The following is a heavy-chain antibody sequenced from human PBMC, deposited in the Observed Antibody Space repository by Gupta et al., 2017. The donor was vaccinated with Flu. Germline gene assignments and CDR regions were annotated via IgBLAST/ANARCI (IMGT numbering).Heavy chain of an antibody. Sequence: RFTISRDNSKNTLYLQMNSLRAEDTAVYYCAKKGKRDSSSWTLFDYWGQGTLVTVSS. CDR3: AKKGKRDSSSWTLFDY. V-gene: IGHV3-23*01. J-gene: IGHJ4*02. D-gene: IGHD6-13*01.